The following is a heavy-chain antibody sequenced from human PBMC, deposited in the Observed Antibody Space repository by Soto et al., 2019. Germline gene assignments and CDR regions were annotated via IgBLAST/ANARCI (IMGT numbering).Heavy chain of an antibody. CDR3: AKDQNAYSGSHLYLNY. J-gene: IGHJ4*02. CDR1: GFTFSSYG. D-gene: IGHD1-26*01. V-gene: IGHV3-30*18. CDR2: ISYDGSNK. Sequence: QVQLVESGGGVVQPGRSLRLSCAASGFTFSSYGMHWVRQAPGKGLEWVAVISYDGSNKYYADSVKGRFTISRDNSKNTLYLQMNSLRAEDTAVYYCAKDQNAYSGSHLYLNYWGQGTLVTVSS.